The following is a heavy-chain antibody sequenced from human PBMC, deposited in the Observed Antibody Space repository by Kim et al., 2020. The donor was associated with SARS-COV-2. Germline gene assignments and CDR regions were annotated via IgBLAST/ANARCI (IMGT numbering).Heavy chain of an antibody. CDR3: ARKLAHYGMDV. Sequence: SETLSLTCAVYGGSFSGYYWSWIRQPPGKGLEWIGEINHSGSTNYNPSLKSRVTISVDTSKNQFSLKLSSVTAADTAVYYCARKLAHYGMDVWGQGTTVTVSS. CDR2: INHSGST. J-gene: IGHJ6*02. V-gene: IGHV4-34*01. CDR1: GGSFSGYY. D-gene: IGHD1-26*01.